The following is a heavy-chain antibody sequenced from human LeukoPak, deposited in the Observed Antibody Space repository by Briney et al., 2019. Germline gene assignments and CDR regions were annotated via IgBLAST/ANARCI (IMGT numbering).Heavy chain of an antibody. CDR2: IIPIFGTA. J-gene: IGHJ5*02. V-gene: IGHV1-69*01. Sequence: SVKVSCKASGGTFSSYAISWVRQAPGQGLEWMGGIIPIFGTANYAQKFQGRVTITADESTSTAYMELSSLRSEDTAVYYCARVRQAAAGTDLLNWFDPWGQGTLVTVSS. CDR3: ARVRQAAAGTDLLNWFDP. CDR1: GGTFSSYA. D-gene: IGHD6-13*01.